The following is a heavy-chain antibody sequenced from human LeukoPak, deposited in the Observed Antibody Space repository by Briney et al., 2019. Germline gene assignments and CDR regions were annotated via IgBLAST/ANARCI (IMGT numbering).Heavy chain of an antibody. CDR1: GFTFSSYN. CDR3: AKDYDSSGYYIFDY. V-gene: IGHV3-21*01. Sequence: GGSLRLSCAASGFTFSSYNMSWFRQAPGKGLEWVSSISSRSSYIYYADSVKGRFTISRDSAKNSLYLQMNSLRAEDTAVYYCAKDYDSSGYYIFDYWGQGTLVTVSS. CDR2: ISSRSSYI. J-gene: IGHJ4*02. D-gene: IGHD3-22*01.